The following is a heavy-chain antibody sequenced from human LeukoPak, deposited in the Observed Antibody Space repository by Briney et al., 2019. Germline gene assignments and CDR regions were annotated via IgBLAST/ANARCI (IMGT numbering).Heavy chain of an antibody. J-gene: IGHJ4*02. D-gene: IGHD3-3*01. CDR1: GVSISSYY. CDR3: ARTDARYYDFWSGPRSPVYYFDY. V-gene: IGHV4-59*01. Sequence: SETLSLTCTVSGVSISSYYWSWIRQPPGKGLEWIGYIYYSGSTNYNPSLKSRVTISVDTSKNQFSLKLSSVTAADTAVYYCARTDARYYDFWSGPRSPVYYFDYWGQGTLVTVSS. CDR2: IYYSGST.